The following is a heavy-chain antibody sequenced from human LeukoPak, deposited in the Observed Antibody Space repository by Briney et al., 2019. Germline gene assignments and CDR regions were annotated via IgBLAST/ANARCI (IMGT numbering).Heavy chain of an antibody. D-gene: IGHD3/OR15-3a*01. V-gene: IGHV3-23*01. CDR3: AKTRDWTVSYYYYGMDV. Sequence: GGSLRLSCAASGFTFSSYAMSWVRQAPGKGLEWVSAISGSGGSTYYADSVKGRFTISRDNSKNTLYLQMNNLRAEDTAVYYCAKTRDWTVSYYYYGMDVWGQGTTVTVSS. CDR2: ISGSGGST. J-gene: IGHJ6*02. CDR1: GFTFSSYA.